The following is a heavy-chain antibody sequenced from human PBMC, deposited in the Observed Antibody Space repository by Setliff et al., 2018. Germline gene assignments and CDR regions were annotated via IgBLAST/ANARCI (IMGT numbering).Heavy chain of an antibody. CDR1: GYTFINYG. J-gene: IGHJ4*02. CDR3: ARRIGGSYVDY. Sequence: SVKVSCKTSGYTFINYGLSWMRQAPGQGLEWMGWISGYNGNTDYAQNLQGRVTMTIDTSTSTAYMELRSLRSDDTAVYYCARRIGGSYVDYWGQGTLVTVSS. V-gene: IGHV1-18*01. CDR2: ISGYNGNT. D-gene: IGHD1-26*01.